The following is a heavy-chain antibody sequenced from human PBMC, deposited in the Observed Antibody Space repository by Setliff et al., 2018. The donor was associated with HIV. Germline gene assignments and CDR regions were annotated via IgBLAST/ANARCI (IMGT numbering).Heavy chain of an antibody. Sequence: GVSLRLSCAASGFTFRNYKFNWVRQAPGRGLEWVSSISIGSGGAIDYADSVQGRFTISRANSKNSLYLQMNSLRVEDTAVYYCARDYLYYNLYNGSPVYGMDVWGQGTTVTVSS. J-gene: IGHJ6*02. V-gene: IGHV3-48*03. CDR1: GFTFRNYK. CDR2: ISIGSGGAI. CDR3: ARDYLYYNLYNGSPVYGMDV. D-gene: IGHD3-3*01.